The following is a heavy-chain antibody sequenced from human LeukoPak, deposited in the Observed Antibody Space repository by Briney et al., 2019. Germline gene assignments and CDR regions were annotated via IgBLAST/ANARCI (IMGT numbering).Heavy chain of an antibody. D-gene: IGHD6-19*01. CDR3: AKVRDTRDWYKDAFDI. V-gene: IGHV3-23*01. CDR1: GFTFSSYA. CDR2: ITGTGGST. Sequence: GGSLRLSCAASGFTFSSYAMTWVRQAPGKGLEWVSAITGTGGSTYYAASVKGRFTVSRDNSKNTLYLQMSSLRAEDTAMYYCAKVRDTRDWYKDAFDIWGQGTRVTVSS. J-gene: IGHJ3*02.